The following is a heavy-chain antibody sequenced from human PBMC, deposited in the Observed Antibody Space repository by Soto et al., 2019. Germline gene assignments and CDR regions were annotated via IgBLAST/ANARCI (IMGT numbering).Heavy chain of an antibody. J-gene: IGHJ6*02. Sequence: PGGSLRLSCAASGFTFNIYALHWVRQAPGKGLEWVAVISFDGTKKYYSDSVKGRFTISRDNLKNTLYLQMNNLRVEDAALYFCAREDDYGYRYINYGLDVWGQGTTVTVYS. CDR1: GFTFNIYA. V-gene: IGHV3-30-3*01. D-gene: IGHD4-17*01. CDR2: ISFDGTKK. CDR3: AREDDYGYRYINYGLDV.